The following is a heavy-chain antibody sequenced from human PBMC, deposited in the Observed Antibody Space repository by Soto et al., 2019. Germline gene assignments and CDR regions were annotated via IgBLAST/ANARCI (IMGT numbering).Heavy chain of an antibody. J-gene: IGHJ5*02. D-gene: IGHD2-2*01. CDR3: ARIGVRCSSTSCYGWFDP. CDR1: GYTFTSYA. CDR2: INAGNGNT. V-gene: IGHV1-3*01. Sequence: ASVKVSCKASGYTFTSYAMHWVRQAPGQRLEWMGWINAGNGNTKYSQKFQGRVTITRDTSASTAYMELSSLRSEDTAVYYCARIGVRCSSTSCYGWFDPWGQGTLVTVSS.